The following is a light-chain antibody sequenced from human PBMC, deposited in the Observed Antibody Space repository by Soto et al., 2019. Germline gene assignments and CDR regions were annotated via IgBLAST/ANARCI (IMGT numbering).Light chain of an antibody. J-gene: IGLJ1*01. CDR2: DVS. CDR3: SSYTSSILYV. Sequence: ALTQPASVSGSPGQSITISCTGTSSDVGGYNYVSWYQQHPGKAPKLMIYDVSNRPSGVSNRFSGSKSGNTASLTISGLQAEDEADYYCSSYTSSILYVFGTGTKVTVL. CDR1: SSDVGGYNY. V-gene: IGLV2-14*01.